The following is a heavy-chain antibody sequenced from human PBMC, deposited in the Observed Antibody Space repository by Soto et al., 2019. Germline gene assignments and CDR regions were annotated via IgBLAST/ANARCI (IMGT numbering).Heavy chain of an antibody. Sequence: PSETLSLTCNVSGDSMTKYYWSWIRQPAGKGLEWIGRVYMSGSTNYNPSLKSRVTMSIDTSNNYFSLDLKSVTAADTAVYYCARTVGAAYYFDFWGQGALVTVSS. CDR1: GDSMTKYY. J-gene: IGHJ4*02. CDR3: ARTVGAAYYFDF. CDR2: VYMSGST. V-gene: IGHV4-4*07. D-gene: IGHD1-26*01.